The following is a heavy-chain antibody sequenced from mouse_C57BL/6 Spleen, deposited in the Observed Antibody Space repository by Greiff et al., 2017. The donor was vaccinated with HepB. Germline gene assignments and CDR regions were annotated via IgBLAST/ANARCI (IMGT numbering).Heavy chain of an antibody. CDR1: GYAFSSSW. D-gene: IGHD1-1*02. J-gene: IGHJ2*01. CDR2: IYPGDGDT. V-gene: IGHV1-82*01. CDR3: AREDNLVATRYFDY. Sequence: QVQLKQSGPELVKPGASVKISCKASGYAFSSSWMNWVKQRPGKGLEWIGRIYPGDGDTNYNGKFKGKATLTADKSSSTAYMQLRSLTSEDSAVYFCAREDNLVATRYFDYWGQGTTLTVSS.